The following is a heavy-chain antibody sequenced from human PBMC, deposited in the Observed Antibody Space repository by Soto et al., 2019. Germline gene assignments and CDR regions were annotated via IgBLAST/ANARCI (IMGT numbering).Heavy chain of an antibody. J-gene: IGHJ3*02. Sequence: EVPLVESGGGLVQPGGSLRLSCAASGFTFSSYWMHWVRQAPGKGLVWVSRINSDGSSTSYAESVKGRFTISRDNAKNTLYLQMNSLRAEDTAVYYCARDAIVGAFDIWGQGKMVNVSS. V-gene: IGHV3-74*01. CDR1: GFTFSSYW. CDR2: INSDGSST. CDR3: ARDAIVGAFDI. D-gene: IGHD3-22*01.